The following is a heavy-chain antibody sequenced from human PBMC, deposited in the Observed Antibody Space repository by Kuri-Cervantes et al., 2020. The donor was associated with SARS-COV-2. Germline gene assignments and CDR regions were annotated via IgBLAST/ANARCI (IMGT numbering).Heavy chain of an antibody. CDR1: GGSISSYY. D-gene: IGHD3-10*01. Sequence: SETLSLTCTVSGGSISSYYWSWIRQPAGKGLEWIGRIYTSGTTYYNPSLESRVTISVDTSQNLFSLELTSVSAADTAVYYCVRPLAGGTGSSDAFDFWGQGTLVTVSS. CDR3: VRPLAGGTGSSDAFDF. J-gene: IGHJ3*01. V-gene: IGHV4-4*07. CDR2: IYTSGTT.